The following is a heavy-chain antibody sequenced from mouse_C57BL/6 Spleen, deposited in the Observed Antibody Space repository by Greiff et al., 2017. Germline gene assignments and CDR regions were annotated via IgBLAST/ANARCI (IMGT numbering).Heavy chain of an antibody. Sequence: QVHVKQSGPELVKPGASVKLSCKASGYTFTSYDINWVKQRPGQGLEWIGWIYPRDGSTKYNEKFKGKATLTVDTSSSTAYMELHSLTSEDSAVYFCARENYSNPTTGFAYWGQGTLVTVSA. CDR1: GYTFTSYD. V-gene: IGHV1-85*01. CDR2: IYPRDGST. CDR3: ARENYSNPTTGFAY. J-gene: IGHJ3*01. D-gene: IGHD1-1*02.